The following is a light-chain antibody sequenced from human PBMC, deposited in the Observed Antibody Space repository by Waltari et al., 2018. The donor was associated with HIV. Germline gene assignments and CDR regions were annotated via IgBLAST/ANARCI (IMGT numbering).Light chain of an antibody. Sequence: DIVMTQSPDSLAVSLGERATINCKSSQSVLYSSNNKNYLAWYQQKPGPPPKLLIYWATSRESRVPDRFSGSGFGTDFTFTISRLQAEDVAVYYCQEYYSTPWTFGQGTKVEIK. V-gene: IGKV4-1*01. CDR3: QEYYSTPWT. CDR2: WAT. J-gene: IGKJ1*01. CDR1: QSVLYSSNNKNY.